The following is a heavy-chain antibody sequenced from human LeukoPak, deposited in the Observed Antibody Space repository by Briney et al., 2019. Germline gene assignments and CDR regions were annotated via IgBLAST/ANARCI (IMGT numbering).Heavy chain of an antibody. CDR1: GFTFSVYS. J-gene: IGHJ4*02. CDR3: ARADTLNY. D-gene: IGHD3-16*01. CDR2: ISSSSGYI. V-gene: IGHV3-21*01. Sequence: AGGSLRLSCAASGFTFSVYSLNWVRQAPGKGLEWVSSISSSSGYIYYADSVKGRFTISRDNAKNSLYLQMNSLRAEDTAVYYCARADTLNYWGQGTLVTVSS.